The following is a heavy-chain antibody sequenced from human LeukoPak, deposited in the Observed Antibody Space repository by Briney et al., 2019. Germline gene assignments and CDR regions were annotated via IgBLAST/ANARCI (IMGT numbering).Heavy chain of an antibody. D-gene: IGHD5-24*01. J-gene: IGHJ4*02. CDR3: ARHSSAYNYGHRPFDY. V-gene: IGHV4-59*08. CDR1: GGSISGYY. CDR2: IHYSGST. Sequence: SETLSLTCTVSGGSISGYYWSWIRQPPGKGLEWIAYIHYSGSTNYNPSLRSRVTISVDTSKNQFSLKLNSVTAADTAVFYCARHSSAYNYGHRPFDYWGRGTLVTVSS.